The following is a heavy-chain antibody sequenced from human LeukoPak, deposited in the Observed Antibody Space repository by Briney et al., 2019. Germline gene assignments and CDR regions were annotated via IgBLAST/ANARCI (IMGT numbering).Heavy chain of an antibody. V-gene: IGHV3-33*01. Sequence: GRSLGLSCAASGFTFSSYGMHWVRQAPGKGLEWVAVIWYDGSDKYYADSVKGRFTISRDNSKNTLYLQMNSLRAEDTAVYYCARLGRDGTERYYYYGMDVWGQGTTVTVSS. CDR3: ARLGRDGTERYYYYGMDV. CDR1: GFTFSSYG. D-gene: IGHD2-15*01. CDR2: IWYDGSDK. J-gene: IGHJ6*02.